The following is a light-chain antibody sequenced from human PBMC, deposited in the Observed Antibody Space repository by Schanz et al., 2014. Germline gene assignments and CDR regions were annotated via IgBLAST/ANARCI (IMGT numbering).Light chain of an antibody. Sequence: QSALTQPASVSGSPGQSITISCTGTSSDVGSYNLVSWYQQHPGKAPKLIIYEGSNRPSGVSNRFSGSKSGNTASLTISGLQAEDEADYYCAAWDDSLNGGVFGGGTKLTVL. J-gene: IGLJ3*02. CDR3: AAWDDSLNGGV. CDR2: EGS. CDR1: SSDVGSYNL. V-gene: IGLV2-23*01.